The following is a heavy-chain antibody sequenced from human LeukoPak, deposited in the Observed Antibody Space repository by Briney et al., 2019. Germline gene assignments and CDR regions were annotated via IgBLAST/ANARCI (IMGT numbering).Heavy chain of an antibody. J-gene: IGHJ4*02. Sequence: PSETLSLTCNVSGGSIRGYYWSWIRQPPGKGLEWIGYIYSSGGTNYNPSLKSRVTISVDTSKNQFSLKLRSATAADTAVYYCARPRGSTVTTALFDYWGQGTLVTVSS. CDR3: ARPRGSTVTTALFDY. D-gene: IGHD4-17*01. CDR2: IYSSGGT. V-gene: IGHV4-59*12. CDR1: GGSIRGYY.